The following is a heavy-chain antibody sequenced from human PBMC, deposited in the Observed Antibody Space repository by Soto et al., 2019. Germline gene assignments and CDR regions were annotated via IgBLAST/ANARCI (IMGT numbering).Heavy chain of an antibody. V-gene: IGHV1-69*13. J-gene: IGHJ6*02. CDR3: ARDKDSITIFGVVIDRHTGMDV. Sequence: SVKVSCKASGGTFSSYAISWVRQAPGQGLEWMGGIIPIFGTANYAQKFQGRVTITADESTSTAYMELSSLRSEDTAVYYCARDKDSITIFGVVIDRHTGMDVWGQGTTVTVSS. CDR1: GGTFSSYA. CDR2: IIPIFGTA. D-gene: IGHD3-3*01.